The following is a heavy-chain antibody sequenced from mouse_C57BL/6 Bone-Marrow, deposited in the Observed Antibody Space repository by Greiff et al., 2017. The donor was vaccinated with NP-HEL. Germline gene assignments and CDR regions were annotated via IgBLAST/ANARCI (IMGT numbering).Heavy chain of an antibody. V-gene: IGHV1-42*01. CDR3: ARQYYGSSYGY. Sequence: VQLQQSGPELVKPGASVKISCKASGYSFTGYYMNWVKQSPEKSLEWIGEINPSTGGTTYNQKFKAKATLTVDQSSSTAYMQLKSLTSGDSAVYYCARQYYGSSYGYWGKGTTLTVSS. D-gene: IGHD1-1*01. J-gene: IGHJ2*01. CDR1: GYSFTGYY. CDR2: INPSTGGT.